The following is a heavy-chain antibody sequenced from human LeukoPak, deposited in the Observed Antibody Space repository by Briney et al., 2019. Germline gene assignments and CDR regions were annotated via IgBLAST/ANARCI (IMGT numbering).Heavy chain of an antibody. CDR2: IWYDGSNK. CDR1: GFTFSSCG. J-gene: IGHJ4*02. Sequence: GGSLRLSCAASGFTFSSCGMHWVRQAPGKGLEWVSIIWYDGSNKCYADYVKGRFIISKDNSKNTLYLQMNSLRAEDTAVYYCARDPGHSGWYGDYWGQGTLVTVSS. V-gene: IGHV3-33*01. CDR3: ARDPGHSGWYGDY. D-gene: IGHD6-19*01.